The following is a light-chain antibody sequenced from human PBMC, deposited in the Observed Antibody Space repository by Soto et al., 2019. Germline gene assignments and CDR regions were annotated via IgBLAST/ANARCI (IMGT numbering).Light chain of an antibody. CDR2: GTN. V-gene: IGLV8-61*01. CDR3: VLYMGGGTYV. CDR1: SGSVSTGHF. J-gene: IGLJ1*01. Sequence: QAVVTQEPSSSVSPGGTVTLTCGLSSGSVSTGHFPSWYQQTPGQAPRTLIYGTNSRSSGVPDRFSGSILGTKAALTITGAQADDESDYYCVLYMGGGTYVFGAGTKLTVL.